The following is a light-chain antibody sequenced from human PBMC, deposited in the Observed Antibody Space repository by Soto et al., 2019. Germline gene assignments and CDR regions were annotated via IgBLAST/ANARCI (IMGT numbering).Light chain of an antibody. Sequence: QSVLTQAPSVSGAPGRSVTISCSGGTSNIGRNSVNWYQQLPGTAPKLLIYMNDRRPSGVPDRFSAFRSGASASLAISGLQSEDGATYYCAAWDDNLNVVFGGGTKLTVL. J-gene: IGLJ2*01. CDR3: AAWDDNLNVV. V-gene: IGLV1-44*01. CDR1: TSNIGRNS. CDR2: MND.